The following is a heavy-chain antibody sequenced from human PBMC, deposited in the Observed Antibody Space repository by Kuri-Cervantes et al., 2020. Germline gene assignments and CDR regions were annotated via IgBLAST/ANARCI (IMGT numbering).Heavy chain of an antibody. CDR2: IRYDGSNK. J-gene: IGHJ4*02. CDR1: GFTFSSYG. V-gene: IGHV3-30*02. Sequence: GESLKISCAASGFTFSSYGMHWARQAPGKGLEWVAFIRYDGSNKYYADSVKGRFTISRDNSKNTLYLQMNSLRAEDTAVYYCAKGFSAKGSGPTLDYWGQGTLVTVSS. CDR3: AKGFSAKGSGPTLDY. D-gene: IGHD2-15*01.